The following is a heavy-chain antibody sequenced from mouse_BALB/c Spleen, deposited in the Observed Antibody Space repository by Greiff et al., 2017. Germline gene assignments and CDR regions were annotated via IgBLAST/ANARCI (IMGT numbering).Heavy chain of an antibody. CDR3: ARGPYWYFDV. CDR1: GFTFSDYY. J-gene: IGHJ1*01. CDR2: ISDGGSYT. V-gene: IGHV5-4*02. Sequence: EVQRVESGGGLVKPGGSLKLSCAASGFTFSDYYMYWVRQTPEKRLEWVATISDGGSYTYYPDSVKGRFTISRDNAKNNLYLQVSSLKSEDTAMYYCARGPYWYFDVWGAGTTVTVSS.